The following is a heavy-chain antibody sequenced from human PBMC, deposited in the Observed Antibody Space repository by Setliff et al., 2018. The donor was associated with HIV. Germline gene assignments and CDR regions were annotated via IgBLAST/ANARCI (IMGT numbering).Heavy chain of an antibody. CDR3: ARRGYSRPLNYYYYYMDV. CDR2: INPNSGGT. V-gene: IGHV1-2*06. J-gene: IGHJ6*03. Sequence: ASVKVSCKASGYTFTGYYMHWVRQAPGQGLEWMGRINPNSGGTNYARKFQGRVTMTRDTSISTAYMELSRLRSDDTAVYYCARRGYSRPLNYYYYYMDVWGKGTTVTVSS. CDR1: GYTFTGYY. D-gene: IGHD5-12*01.